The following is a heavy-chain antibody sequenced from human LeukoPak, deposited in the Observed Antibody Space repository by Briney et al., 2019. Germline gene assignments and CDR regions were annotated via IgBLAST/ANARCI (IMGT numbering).Heavy chain of an antibody. J-gene: IGHJ6*02. D-gene: IGHD1-7*01. Sequence: PSETLSLTRTVSGGSISSYYWSWIRQPPGKGLEWIGYIYYSGSTNYNPSLKSRVTISVDTSKNQFSLKLSSVTAADTAVYYRASSRYNWNYAYYYGMDVWGQGTTVTVSS. V-gene: IGHV4-59*01. CDR2: IYYSGST. CDR1: GGSISSYY. CDR3: ASSRYNWNYAYYYGMDV.